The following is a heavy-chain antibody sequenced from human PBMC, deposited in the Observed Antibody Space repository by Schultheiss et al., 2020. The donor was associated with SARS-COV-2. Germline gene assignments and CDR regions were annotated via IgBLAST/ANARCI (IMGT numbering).Heavy chain of an antibody. CDR1: GGSISSSSYY. D-gene: IGHD2-15*01. V-gene: IGHV4-39*07. CDR2: IYYSGST. J-gene: IGHJ6*02. CDR3: AREMGLVAAATPWEYYYGMDV. Sequence: SETLSLTCTVSGGSISSSSYYWGWIRQPPGKGLEWIGSIYYSGSTNYNPSLKSRVTMSVDTSKNQFSLKLSSVTAADTAVYYCAREMGLVAAATPWEYYYGMDVWGQGTTVTVSS.